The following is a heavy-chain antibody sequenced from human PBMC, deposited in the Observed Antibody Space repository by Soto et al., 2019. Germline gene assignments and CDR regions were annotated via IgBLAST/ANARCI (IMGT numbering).Heavy chain of an antibody. Sequence: GGSLRLSCAASGFTFSNAWMNWVRQAPGKGLEWVGRIKSKTDGGTTDYVVPVKGRFTISRDDSKNTLYLQMDSLNTEDTAVHYCTTQISTVTYYFDYWGQGNLVTVS. J-gene: IGHJ4*02. D-gene: IGHD4-17*01. CDR3: TTQISTVTYYFDY. V-gene: IGHV3-15*07. CDR1: GFTFSNAW. CDR2: IKSKTDGGTT.